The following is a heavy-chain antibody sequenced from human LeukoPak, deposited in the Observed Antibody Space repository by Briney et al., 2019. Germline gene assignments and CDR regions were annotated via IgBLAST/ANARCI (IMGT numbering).Heavy chain of an antibody. CDR2: IYYSGST. CDR3: ARGSSGWSYYFDY. Sequence: SETLSLTCTVSGDSISSSSYYWGWIRQPPGKGLEWIGSIYYSGSTYYNPSLKSRVTISVDTSKNQFSLKLSSVTAADTAVYYCARGSSGWSYYFDYWGQGTLVTVSS. V-gene: IGHV4-39*01. J-gene: IGHJ4*02. D-gene: IGHD6-19*01. CDR1: GDSISSSSYY.